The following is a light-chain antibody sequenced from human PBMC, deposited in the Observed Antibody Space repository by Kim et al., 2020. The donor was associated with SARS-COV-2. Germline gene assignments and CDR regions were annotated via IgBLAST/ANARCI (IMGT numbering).Light chain of an antibody. CDR1: QSVYSNS. CDR2: DAS. Sequence: EIVLTQSPGTLSLSPGESATLSCKASQSVYSNSVAWYQQKPGQTPRLLIYDASSRATAIADRFSGSGSGTDFTLTISRLEPDDFAVYYCQQYGSSPTFGQGTKVEI. CDR3: QQYGSSPT. V-gene: IGKV3-20*01. J-gene: IGKJ1*01.